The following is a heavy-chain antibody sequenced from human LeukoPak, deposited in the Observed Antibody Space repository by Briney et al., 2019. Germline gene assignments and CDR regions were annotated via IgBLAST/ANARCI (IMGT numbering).Heavy chain of an antibody. CDR3: ARGVAAAGKNWFDP. D-gene: IGHD6-13*01. CDR1: GFVFGDYY. V-gene: IGHV3-11*06. Sequence: GGSLRLSCKASGFVFGDYYMNWIRQAPGKGLECLSYISSGTINHSNYADSVKGRFTISRDNAKNSLYLQMNSLRAEDTAVYYCARGVAAAGKNWFDPWGQGTLVTVSS. J-gene: IGHJ5*02. CDR2: ISSGTINHS.